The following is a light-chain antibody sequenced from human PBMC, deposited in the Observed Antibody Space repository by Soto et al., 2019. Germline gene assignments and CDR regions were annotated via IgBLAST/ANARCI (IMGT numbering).Light chain of an antibody. CDR2: EVT. CDR1: SSDVGYYDY. CDR3: SSYAGSNNLV. V-gene: IGLV2-8*01. Sequence: QSVLTQPPSASGFPGQSVTISCTGTSSDVGYYDYVSWYQQHPGKAPKLVIYEVTKRPSGVPDRVSASKSGNTASLTVSGLRAEDEADYYCSSYAGSNNLVFGGGTKVTVL. J-gene: IGLJ2*01.